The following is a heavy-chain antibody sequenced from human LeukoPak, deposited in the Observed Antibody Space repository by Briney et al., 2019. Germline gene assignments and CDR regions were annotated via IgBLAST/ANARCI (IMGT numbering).Heavy chain of an antibody. D-gene: IGHD3-10*01. CDR1: GFTFSSYS. CDR3: ARETEYDAFDI. J-gene: IGHJ3*02. Sequence: PGGSLRLSCAASGFTFSSYSMDWVRQAPGKGLEWVSYISSSSSTIYYADSVKGRFTISRDNAKNSLYLQMNSLRAEDTAVYYCARETEYDAFDIWGQGTMATVSS. V-gene: IGHV3-48*01. CDR2: ISSSSSTI.